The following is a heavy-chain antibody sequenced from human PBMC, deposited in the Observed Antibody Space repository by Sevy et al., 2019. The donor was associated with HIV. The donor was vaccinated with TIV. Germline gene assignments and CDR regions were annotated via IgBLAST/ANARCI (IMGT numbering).Heavy chain of an antibody. J-gene: IGHJ4*02. CDR2: IRQDGNEI. CDR3: ARRYFDL. V-gene: IGHV3-7*01. CDR1: GFTFDTYW. Sequence: GGSLRLSCVASGFTFDTYWMQWVRQAPGQGLEWVANIRQDGNEIYYAESVKGRFTITRANAKESVYLQMSNLGVEDTSIYYCARRYFDLWGQGTLVTVSS.